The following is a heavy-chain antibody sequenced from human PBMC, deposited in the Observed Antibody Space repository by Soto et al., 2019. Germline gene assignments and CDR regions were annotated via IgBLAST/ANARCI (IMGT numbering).Heavy chain of an antibody. D-gene: IGHD5-18*01. V-gene: IGHV3-NL1*01. CDR3: ATTELWLVFGY. CDR2: IYSGGST. Sequence: QPGGSLRLSCAASGFTFSSYGMHWVRQAPGKGLEWVSFIYSGGSTYYADSVKGRFTISRDNSKNTLYLQMNSLRAEDTAVYYCATTELWLVFGYWGQGTLVTVSS. CDR1: GFTFSSYG. J-gene: IGHJ4*02.